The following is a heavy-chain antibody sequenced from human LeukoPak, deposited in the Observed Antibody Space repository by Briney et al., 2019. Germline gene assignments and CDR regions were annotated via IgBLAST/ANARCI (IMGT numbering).Heavy chain of an antibody. CDR2: IWYDGSNK. D-gene: IGHD6-6*01. V-gene: IGHV3-33*01. CDR1: GFTFSSYG. CDR3: ARSRGPYSSSYPSSV. J-gene: IGHJ4*02. Sequence: TGGSLRLSCSASGFTFSSYGMHWVRQAPGKGLEWVAVIWYDGSNKYYADSVKGRFTISRDNSKNTLYLQMNSLRAEDTAVYYCARSRGPYSSSYPSSVWGQGTLVTVSS.